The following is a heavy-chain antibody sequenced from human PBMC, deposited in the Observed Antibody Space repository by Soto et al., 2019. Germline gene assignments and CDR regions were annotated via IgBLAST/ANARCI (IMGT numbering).Heavy chain of an antibody. Sequence: GGSLRLSCAASGFTFSSYGMHWVRQAPGKGLEWVAVIWYDGSNKYYADSVKGRFTISRDNSKNTLYLQMNSLRAEDTAVYYCARGGSWYSRENWFDPWGQGTLVTVSS. CDR1: GFTFSSYG. CDR3: ARGGSWYSRENWFDP. D-gene: IGHD6-13*01. V-gene: IGHV3-33*01. CDR2: IWYDGSNK. J-gene: IGHJ5*02.